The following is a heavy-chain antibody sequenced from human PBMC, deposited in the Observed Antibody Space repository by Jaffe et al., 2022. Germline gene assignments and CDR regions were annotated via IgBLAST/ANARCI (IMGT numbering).Heavy chain of an antibody. J-gene: IGHJ5*02. CDR1: GYSISSGYY. V-gene: IGHV4-38-2*01. Sequence: QVQLQESGPGLVKPSETLSLTCAVSGYSISSGYYWGWIRQPPGKGLEWIGSIYHSGSTYYNPSLKSRVTISVDTSKNQFSLKLSSVTAADTAVYYCASRLAVAGNWFDPWGQGTLVTVSS. CDR3: ASRLAVAGNWFDP. D-gene: IGHD6-19*01. CDR2: IYHSGST.